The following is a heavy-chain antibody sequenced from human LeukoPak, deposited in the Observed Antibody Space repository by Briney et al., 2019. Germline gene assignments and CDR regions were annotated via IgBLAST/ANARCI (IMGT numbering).Heavy chain of an antibody. V-gene: IGHV3-23*01. CDR1: GFTFSSYA. D-gene: IGHD3-22*01. CDR2: ISGRDSST. Sequence: GVSLRLSCAASGFTFSSYAMSWVRQAPGKGLEWVSGISGRDSSTYYADSVKGRFTISRDNSKNTLYLQMNSLRAEDTAVYYCARGNYDSSGKAQFDFWSQGTLVTVSS. CDR3: ARGNYDSSGKAQFDF. J-gene: IGHJ4*02.